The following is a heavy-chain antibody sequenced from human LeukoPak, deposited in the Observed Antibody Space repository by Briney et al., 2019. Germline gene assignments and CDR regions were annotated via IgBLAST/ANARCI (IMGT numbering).Heavy chain of an antibody. D-gene: IGHD6-19*01. CDR1: GYTFTSYG. Sequence: ASAKASCKASGYTFTSYGISWVRQAPGQGLEWMGWISAYNGNTNYAQKLQGRVTMTTDTSTRTAYMELRSLRSDDTAVYYCASGDEAGYSSGWYAYWGQGTLVTVSS. CDR2: ISAYNGNT. J-gene: IGHJ4*02. V-gene: IGHV1-18*01. CDR3: ASGDEAGYSSGWYAY.